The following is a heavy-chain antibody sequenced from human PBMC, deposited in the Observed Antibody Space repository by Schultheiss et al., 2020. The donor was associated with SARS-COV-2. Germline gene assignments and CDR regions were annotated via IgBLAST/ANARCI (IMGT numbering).Heavy chain of an antibody. Sequence: ASVKVSCKASGYTFTSYAMHWVRQAPGQRLEWMGWINDGNGNTNYAQKLQGRVSMTTDTSTSTVYMELRSLTSDDTAVYYCDLGEVPTAFYGMDVWGQGTTVTVSS. D-gene: IGHD2-2*01. CDR1: GYTFTSYA. J-gene: IGHJ6*02. V-gene: IGHV1-3*01. CDR3: DLGEVPTAFYGMDV. CDR2: INDGNGNT.